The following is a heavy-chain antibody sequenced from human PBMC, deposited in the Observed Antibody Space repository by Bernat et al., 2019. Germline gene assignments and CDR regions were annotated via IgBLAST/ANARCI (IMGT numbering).Heavy chain of an antibody. V-gene: IGHV1-24*01. CDR1: GYTLTELS. Sequence: QVQLVQSGAEVKKPGASVKVSCKVSGYTLTELSMHWVRQAPGKGLEWMGGFDPEDGETIYAQKFQGRVTVTEDSSTYPAYMEQSSLDSEDTAVYCYATAPGYSYGYGWDDWGQGTLVTVSS. D-gene: IGHD5-18*01. J-gene: IGHJ4*02. CDR2: FDPEDGET. CDR3: ATAPGYSYGYGWDD.